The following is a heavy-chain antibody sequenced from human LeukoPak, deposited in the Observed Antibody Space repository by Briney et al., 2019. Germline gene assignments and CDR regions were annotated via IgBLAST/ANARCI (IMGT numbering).Heavy chain of an antibody. D-gene: IGHD2-2*02. Sequence: KPSETLSLTCAVSVGSISSGNWWNWVRQSPGKGLEWIGEIYHNGTLNYNPSLKSRVTISADSFKNHFSLKLTSVTAADTAVYYCATAPILRGEGGEQYKYGMDVWGQGTTVIVSS. J-gene: IGHJ6*02. V-gene: IGHV4-4*02. CDR3: ATAPILRGEGGEQYKYGMDV. CDR2: IYHNGTL. CDR1: VGSISSGNW.